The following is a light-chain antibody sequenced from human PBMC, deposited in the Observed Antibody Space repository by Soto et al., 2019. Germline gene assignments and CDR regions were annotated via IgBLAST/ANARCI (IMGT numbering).Light chain of an antibody. Sequence: QSALTQPASVSGSPGQSITISCTGTSSDVGGYKYVSWYQQHPGKAPKLMIYDVSNRPSGVSDRFSGSKSGNTASLTISGLQAEDEADYYCSSYTRSSTLFVFGTGTKLTFL. CDR2: DVS. J-gene: IGLJ1*01. CDR3: SSYTRSSTLFV. CDR1: SSDVGGYKY. V-gene: IGLV2-14*01.